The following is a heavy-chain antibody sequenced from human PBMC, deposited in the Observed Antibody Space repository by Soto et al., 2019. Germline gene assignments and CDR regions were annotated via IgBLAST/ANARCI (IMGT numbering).Heavy chain of an antibody. CDR2: IIPIFGTA. CDR3: ASRSIAARDNGFDP. CDR1: GGTFSSYA. D-gene: IGHD6-6*01. Sequence: QVQLVQSVAEVKKPGSSVKVSCKASGGTFSSYAISWVRQAPGQGLEWMGGIIPIFGTANYAQKFQGRVTITAEEHTSTAYMELSRLRSEETAVYYCASRSIAARDNGFDPWGQGTLVTVSS. J-gene: IGHJ5*02. V-gene: IGHV1-69*01.